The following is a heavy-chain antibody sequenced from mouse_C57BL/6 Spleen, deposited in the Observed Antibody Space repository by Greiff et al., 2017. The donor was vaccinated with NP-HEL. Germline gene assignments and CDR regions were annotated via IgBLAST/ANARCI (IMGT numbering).Heavy chain of an antibody. CDR1: GYTFTSYW. J-gene: IGHJ1*03. CDR3: ARPQGGSSYVWYFDV. CDR2: IHPNSGST. Sequence: VQLQQPGAELVKPGASVKLSCKASGYTFTSYWMHWVKQRPGQGLEWIGMIHPNSGSTNYNEKFKSKATLTVDKSSSTAYMQLSSLTSEDSAVYYCARPQGGSSYVWYFDVWGTGTTVTVSS. D-gene: IGHD1-1*01. V-gene: IGHV1-64*01.